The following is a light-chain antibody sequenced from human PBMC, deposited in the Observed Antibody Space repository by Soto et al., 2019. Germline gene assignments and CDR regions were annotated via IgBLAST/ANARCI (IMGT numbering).Light chain of an antibody. J-gene: IGKJ2*01. V-gene: IGKV3-20*01. CDR3: QQYGASPPSYT. CDR2: GAF. Sequence: EIVLTQSPGTLSLSPGERATLSCRASRSVRSSYVAWYQQKVGQAPRLLIYGAFIRATGIPCRFSGTGSGTDFTLTISGLEPEDFAVYYCQQYGASPPSYTFCQGTKLEIK. CDR1: RSVRSSY.